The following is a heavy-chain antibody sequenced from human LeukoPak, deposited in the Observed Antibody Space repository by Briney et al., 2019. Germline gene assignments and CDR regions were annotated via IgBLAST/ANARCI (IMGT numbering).Heavy chain of an antibody. V-gene: IGHV1-69*13. J-gene: IGHJ4*02. CDR2: IIPIFGTA. CDR1: GGTFSSYA. Sequence: ASVKVSCKASGGTFSSYAISWVRQAPGQGLEWMGGIIPIFGTANYAQKFQGRVTITADESTSTAYMELSSLRSEDTAVYYCARDHSEYSSSSGPDYWGQGTLVTVSS. D-gene: IGHD6-6*01. CDR3: ARDHSEYSSSSGPDY.